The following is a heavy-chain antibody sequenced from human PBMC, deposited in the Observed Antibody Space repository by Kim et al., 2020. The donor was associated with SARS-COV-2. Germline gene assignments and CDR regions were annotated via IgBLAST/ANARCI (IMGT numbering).Heavy chain of an antibody. Sequence: SGPTLVNPTQTLTLTCTFSGFSLSTGGMGVGWIRQPPGKALEWLALIYWDDDKRYSPSLKSRLTITRDTSKNQVVLTMTNMDPVDTATYYCARRRGMEIWSGESAFVPLEFDHWGQGTLVTVSS. CDR2: IYWDDDK. CDR1: GFSLSTGGMG. J-gene: IGHJ4*02. D-gene: IGHD3-10*01. V-gene: IGHV2-5*02. CDR3: ARRRGMEIWSGESAFVPLEFDH.